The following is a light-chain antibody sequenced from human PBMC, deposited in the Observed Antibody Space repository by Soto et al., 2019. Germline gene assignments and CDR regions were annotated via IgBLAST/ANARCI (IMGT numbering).Light chain of an antibody. V-gene: IGLV2-14*02. Sequence: QSALTQPASVSGSPGQSITISCTGTSSNVGSYKLVSWYQQHPGKAPKLMIFEVNKRPSGVSNRFSGSKSGNTASLTISGLQAEDEADYYCSSYTSDWGVFGTGTKVTVL. CDR3: SSYTSDWGV. J-gene: IGLJ1*01. CDR1: SSNVGSYKL. CDR2: EVN.